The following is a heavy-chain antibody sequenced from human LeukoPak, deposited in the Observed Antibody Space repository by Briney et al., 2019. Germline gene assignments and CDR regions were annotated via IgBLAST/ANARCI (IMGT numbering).Heavy chain of an antibody. D-gene: IGHD5-18*01. Sequence: GGSLRLSCAASGFTFSSYSMTWVRQAPGKGLEWVSSISSSSSYIYYADSVKGRFTISRDNAKNSLYLQMNSLRAEDTAVYYCARGVDTAMVDYWGQGTLVTVSS. J-gene: IGHJ4*02. CDR1: GFTFSSYS. CDR3: ARGVDTAMVDY. CDR2: ISSSSSYI. V-gene: IGHV3-21*01.